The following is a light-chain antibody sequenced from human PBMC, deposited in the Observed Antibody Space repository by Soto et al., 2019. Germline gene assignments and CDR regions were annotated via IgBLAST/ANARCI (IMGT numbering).Light chain of an antibody. V-gene: IGKV1-5*03. CDR3: QQYNSFPYT. J-gene: IGKJ2*01. CDR1: QSLSSW. CDR2: KAS. Sequence: DIQMTQSPSTLSASVGDRVTITCRASQSLSSWLAWYQQKPGKAPNLLIYKASSLESGLLSRFSGSGSGTQFTLTISSLQPDDFATYYCQQYNSFPYTFGQGTKLEIK.